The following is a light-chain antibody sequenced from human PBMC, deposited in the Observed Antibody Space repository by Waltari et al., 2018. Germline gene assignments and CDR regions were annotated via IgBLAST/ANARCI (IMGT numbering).Light chain of an antibody. CDR2: DVT. CDR1: SSDVGGYNY. CDR3: SSYTSRSTWV. Sequence: QSALTQPASVSGSPGQSISISCTGTSSDVGGYNYVSWYQQNPGKAPKPTNSDVTKRPSGVSNRFSGSKSGNTASLTISGLQAEDEADYYCSSYTSRSTWVFGGGTKLTVL. J-gene: IGLJ3*02. V-gene: IGLV2-14*01.